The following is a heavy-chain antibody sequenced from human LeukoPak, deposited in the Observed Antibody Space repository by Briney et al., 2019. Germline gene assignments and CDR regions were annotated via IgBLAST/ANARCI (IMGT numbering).Heavy chain of an antibody. CDR3: VRRSSSWYVTDPYYFDY. CDR2: IYPGDSDT. D-gene: IGHD6-13*01. J-gene: IGHJ4*02. Sequence: GESLKISCKGSGYSFTSYWIGWVRQMPGEGLEWMGIIYPGDSDTRYSPSFQGQVTISADKSISTAYLQWSSLKASDTAMYYCVRRSSSWYVTDPYYFDYWGQGTLVTVSS. CDR1: GYSFTSYW. V-gene: IGHV5-51*01.